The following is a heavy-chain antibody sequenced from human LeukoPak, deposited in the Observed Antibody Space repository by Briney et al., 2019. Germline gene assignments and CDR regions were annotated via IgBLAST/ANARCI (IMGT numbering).Heavy chain of an antibody. CDR1: GFTVSNIY. D-gene: IGHD6-13*01. CDR2: ISYDGSNK. J-gene: IGHJ5*02. Sequence: GGSLRLSCAASGFTVSNIYMSWVRQAPGKGLEWVAVISYDGSNKYYADSVKGRFTISRDNSKNTLYLQMNSLRAEDTAVYYCARPRIAAAGTDNWFDPWGQGTLVTVSS. V-gene: IGHV3-30*01. CDR3: ARPRIAAAGTDNWFDP.